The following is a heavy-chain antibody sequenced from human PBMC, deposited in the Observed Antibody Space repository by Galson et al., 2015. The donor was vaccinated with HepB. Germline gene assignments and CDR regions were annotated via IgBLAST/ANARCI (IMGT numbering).Heavy chain of an antibody. CDR3: ASRLGYCSGGSCEA. CDR1: GFTVSSNY. CDR2: IYSGGST. D-gene: IGHD2-15*01. J-gene: IGHJ5*02. V-gene: IGHV3-53*01. Sequence: SLRLSCAASGFTVSSNYMSWVRQAPGKGLEWVSVIYSGGSTYYADSVKGRFTISRDNSKNTLYLQMNSLRAEDTAVYYCASRLGYCSGGSCEAWGQGTLVTVSS.